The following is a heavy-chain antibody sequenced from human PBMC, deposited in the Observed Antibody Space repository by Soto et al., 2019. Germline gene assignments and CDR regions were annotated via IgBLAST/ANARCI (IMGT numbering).Heavy chain of an antibody. CDR1: GYTFTSYA. J-gene: IGHJ4*02. Sequence: QVQLVQSGAEVKKPGASVKVSCKASGYTFTSYAMHWVRQAPGQRLNWMGGINAGNGNTKYSQKFQGRVTITRDTSASTAYMELSSLRSEDTAVYYCARTRRYSSSLPTEGYFDYWGQGTLVTVSS. V-gene: IGHV1-3*01. CDR2: INAGNGNT. CDR3: ARTRRYSSSLPTEGYFDY. D-gene: IGHD6-13*01.